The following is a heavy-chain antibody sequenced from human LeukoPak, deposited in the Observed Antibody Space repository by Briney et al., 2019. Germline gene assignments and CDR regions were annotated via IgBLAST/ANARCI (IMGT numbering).Heavy chain of an antibody. CDR2: IWYDGSNK. CDR3: ARSIAAADTGIDY. CDR1: RFQFSNYW. D-gene: IGHD6-13*01. Sequence: GGSLRLSCAASRFQFSNYWMSWVRQAPGKGLEWVAVIWYDGSNKYYADSVKGRFTISRDNAKNSLYLQMNSLRAEDTALYYCARSIAAADTGIDYWGQGTLVTVSS. V-gene: IGHV3-33*08. J-gene: IGHJ4*02.